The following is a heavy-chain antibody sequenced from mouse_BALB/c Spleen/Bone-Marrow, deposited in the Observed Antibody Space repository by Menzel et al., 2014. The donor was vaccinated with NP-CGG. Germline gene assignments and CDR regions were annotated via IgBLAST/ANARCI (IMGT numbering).Heavy chain of an antibody. Sequence: VQLQQSGPELVKPGASVKMSCKASGYTFTSYLMHWVKQKPGQGLEWIGYINPYNDGTKYNEKFKGKATLISDKSSSTAYMELSSLTSEDSAVYYCARGGNYWYFDVWGAGTTVTVSS. D-gene: IGHD2-1*01. CDR2: INPYNDGT. CDR3: ARGGNYWYFDV. CDR1: GYTFTSYL. V-gene: IGHV1-14*01. J-gene: IGHJ1*01.